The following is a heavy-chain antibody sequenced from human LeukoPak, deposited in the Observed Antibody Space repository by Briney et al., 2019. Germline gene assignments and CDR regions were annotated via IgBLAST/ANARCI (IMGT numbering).Heavy chain of an antibody. J-gene: IGHJ4*02. Sequence: GGSLRLSCAASGFSFSTSWMHWIRQAPGKGLVWVSHISSDGSSIKYADSVKGRFTISRDNAKNTLYLQMDSLRAEDTAVYYCTRVGGVGYWGQGTLVTVSS. CDR1: GFSFSTSW. CDR2: ISSDGSSI. CDR3: TRVGGVGY. V-gene: IGHV3-74*03. D-gene: IGHD3-16*01.